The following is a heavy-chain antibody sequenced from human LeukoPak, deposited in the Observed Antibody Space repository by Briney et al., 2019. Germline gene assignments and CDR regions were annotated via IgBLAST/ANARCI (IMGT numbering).Heavy chain of an antibody. CDR1: GFTFSSYS. V-gene: IGHV3-21*04. Sequence: KAGGSLRLSCAASGFTFSSYSMNWVRQAPGKGLEWVSSISSSSSYIYYADSVKGRFTISRDNAKNSLYLQMNNLRAEDTAVYYCTKRIDGAGSYYIDFWGQGTVVTVSS. CDR2: ISSSSSYI. D-gene: IGHD3-10*01. CDR3: TKRIDGAGSYYIDF. J-gene: IGHJ4*02.